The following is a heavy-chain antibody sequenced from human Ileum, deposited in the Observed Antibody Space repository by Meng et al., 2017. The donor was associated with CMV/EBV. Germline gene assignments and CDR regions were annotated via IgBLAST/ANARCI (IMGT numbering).Heavy chain of an antibody. Sequence: ASRGTFRSYAISWVRQAPGQGLEWIGGIIPLFGTANYAQKFQGRVTITTDESTSTAYMELSSLRSEDTAVYYCARASAPYDFWTFDYWGQGTLVTVS. D-gene: IGHD3-3*01. CDR1: RGTFRSYA. CDR2: IIPLFGTA. J-gene: IGHJ4*02. CDR3: ARASAPYDFWTFDY. V-gene: IGHV1-69*05.